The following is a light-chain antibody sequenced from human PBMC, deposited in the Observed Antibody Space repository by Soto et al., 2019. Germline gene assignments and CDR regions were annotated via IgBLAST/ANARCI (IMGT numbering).Light chain of an antibody. CDR3: QQYGSSQWT. V-gene: IGKV3-20*01. Sequence: EIVMTQSPATLSVSPGERATLSCRASQSVSSSQLAWYQQKPGQAPRLLMYGASSRATGITDRFGGSGAGTDFTLTVSRLEPEDFAVYYCQQYGSSQWTFGQGTRWIS. J-gene: IGKJ1*01. CDR2: GAS. CDR1: QSVSSSQ.